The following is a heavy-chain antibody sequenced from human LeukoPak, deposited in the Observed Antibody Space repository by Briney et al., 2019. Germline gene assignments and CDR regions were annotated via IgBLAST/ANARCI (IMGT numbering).Heavy chain of an antibody. V-gene: IGHV1-2*02. CDR1: GYTFTGYY. D-gene: IGHD2-2*01. Sequence: ASMRVSCKASGYTFTGYYMHWVRQAPGQGLEWMGWINPNSGGTNYAQKFQGRVTMTRDTSISTAYMELSRLRSDNTAVYYCARDSAPIVVVPAAMGEYNWFDPWGQGTLVTVSS. CDR3: ARDSAPIVVVPAAMGEYNWFDP. CDR2: INPNSGGT. J-gene: IGHJ5*02.